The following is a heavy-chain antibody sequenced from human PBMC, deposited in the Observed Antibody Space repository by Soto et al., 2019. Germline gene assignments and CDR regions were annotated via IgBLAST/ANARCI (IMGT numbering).Heavy chain of an antibody. CDR3: ATSQKGYNWNYFDH. V-gene: IGHV4-39*01. Sequence: SETLSLTCAVSGASISGSYYYWAWLRQSPGKGPEWIGSVFYTGFTSHNPSLESRVSVSVDTSKSQFSLKLSAVTAADTAVYYCATSQKGYNWNYFDHWGQGALVTVS. D-gene: IGHD1-20*01. CDR2: VFYTGFT. CDR1: GASISGSYYY. J-gene: IGHJ4*02.